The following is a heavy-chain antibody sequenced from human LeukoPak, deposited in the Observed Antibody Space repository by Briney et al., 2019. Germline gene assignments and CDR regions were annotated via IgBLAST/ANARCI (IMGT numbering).Heavy chain of an antibody. CDR3: ARLGGLVGETEDY. V-gene: IGHV1-2*02. D-gene: IGHD1-26*01. Sequence: ASVKVSCKASGYTFTGYYMHWVRQAPGQGLEWMGWINPNSGGTNYAQKFQGRVTMTRDTSISTAYMELSGLRSDDTAVYYCARLGGLVGETEDYWGQGTLVTVSS. CDR2: INPNSGGT. CDR1: GYTFTGYY. J-gene: IGHJ4*02.